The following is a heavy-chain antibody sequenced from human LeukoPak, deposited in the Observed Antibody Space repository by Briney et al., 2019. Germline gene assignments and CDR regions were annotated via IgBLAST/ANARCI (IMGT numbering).Heavy chain of an antibody. CDR1: GFTFSSYA. CDR3: AKQRNTAMVRYFDY. CDR2: ISGSGDNT. D-gene: IGHD5-18*01. J-gene: IGHJ4*02. Sequence: GGSLRLSCAASGFTFSSYAMNWVRQAPGKGLEWVSIISGSGDNTYYTDSVKGRFTISRDNSKNTLFLQMNSLRAEDTAVYYCAKQRNTAMVRYFDYWGQGTLVTVSS. V-gene: IGHV3-23*01.